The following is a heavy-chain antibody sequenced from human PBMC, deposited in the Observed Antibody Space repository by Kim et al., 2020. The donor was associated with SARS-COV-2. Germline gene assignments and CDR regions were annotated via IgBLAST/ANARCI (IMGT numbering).Heavy chain of an antibody. CDR1: GFTFGDYA. J-gene: IGHJ6*02. Sequence: GGSLRLSCTASGFTFGDYAISWVRQAPGKGLEWVGFISNRADGATTAYAASVKGRFTISRDDSKSIDYLQMNSLKTEDTAVYYSTRMTTVNYYYYYGMDVWGQGTTVTVSS. CDR3: TRMTTVNYYYYYGMDV. CDR2: ISNRADGATT. D-gene: IGHD4-4*01. V-gene: IGHV3-49*04.